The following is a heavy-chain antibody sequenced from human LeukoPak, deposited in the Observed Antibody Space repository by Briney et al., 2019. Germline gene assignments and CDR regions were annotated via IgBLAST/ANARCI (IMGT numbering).Heavy chain of an antibody. D-gene: IGHD1-14*01. Sequence: GGSLRLSCAVSGFTFSSYWMHWVRQAPGKGLEWVASISQDGSSKYYADSVKGRFTISRDNSKNTLYLQVISLRGEDTAVYYCAKDVPGSWAPDYWGQGTLVTVSS. V-gene: IGHV3-30*18. CDR3: AKDVPGSWAPDY. J-gene: IGHJ4*02. CDR1: GFTFSSYW. CDR2: ISQDGSSK.